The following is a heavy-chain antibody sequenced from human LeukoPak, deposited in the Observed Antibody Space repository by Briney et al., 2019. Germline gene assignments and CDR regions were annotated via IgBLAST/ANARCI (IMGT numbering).Heavy chain of an antibody. V-gene: IGHV1-69*04. D-gene: IGHD3-16*02. CDR3: ARGLYDYVWGSYRSFYFDY. CDR1: GGTFSSYA. Sequence: ASVKVSCKASGGTFSSYAISWVRQAPGQGLEWMGRIIPILGIANYAQKFQGRVTITADKSTSTVYMELSSLRSEDTAVYYCARGLYDYVWGSYRSFYFDYWGQGTLVTVSS. J-gene: IGHJ4*02. CDR2: IIPILGIA.